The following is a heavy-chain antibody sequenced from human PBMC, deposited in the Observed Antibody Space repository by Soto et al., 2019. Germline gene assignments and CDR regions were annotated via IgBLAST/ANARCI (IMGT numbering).Heavy chain of an antibody. CDR3: ARDNWNTV. V-gene: IGHV3-74*01. CDR2: IHSDGSST. Sequence: EVQLVESGGGLVQPGGSLRLSCAASGFTFSNYWMHWVRQAPGKGLVWVSRIHSDGSSTFYADSVKGRFTISRDNAKKMVYLQMNSLRAEDTAVYYCARDNWNTVCGQGKMVTASS. J-gene: IGHJ3*01. CDR1: GFTFSNYW. D-gene: IGHD1-20*01.